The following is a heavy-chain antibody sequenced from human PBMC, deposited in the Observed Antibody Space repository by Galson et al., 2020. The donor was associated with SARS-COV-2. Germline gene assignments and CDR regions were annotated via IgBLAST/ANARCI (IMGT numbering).Heavy chain of an antibody. Sequence: GGSLRLSCAASGFTFSDYYMSWIRQAPGKGLEWVSYISSSGSTIYYADSVKGRFTISRDNAKNSLYLQMNSLRAEDTAVYYCARVNRFRVLMVYAIEVVDWFDPWGQGTLVTVSS. V-gene: IGHV3-11*01. D-gene: IGHD2-8*01. CDR1: GFTFSDYY. CDR2: ISSSGSTI. CDR3: ARVNRFRVLMVYAIEVVDWFDP. J-gene: IGHJ5*02.